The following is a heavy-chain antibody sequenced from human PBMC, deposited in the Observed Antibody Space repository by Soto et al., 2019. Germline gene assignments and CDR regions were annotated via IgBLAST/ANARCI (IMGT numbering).Heavy chain of an antibody. CDR3: AKETYSGPLDY. J-gene: IGHJ4*02. Sequence: GESLKISCKGFGYNFSNYWIAWVRQMPGKGLEWMGFIFPGDSDTRYSPSFRGQVTISADESISTAYLQWSSLRAEDTAVYYCAKETYSGPLDYWGQGTLVTVSS. V-gene: IGHV5-51*01. D-gene: IGHD3-10*01. CDR1: GYNFSNYW. CDR2: IFPGDSDT.